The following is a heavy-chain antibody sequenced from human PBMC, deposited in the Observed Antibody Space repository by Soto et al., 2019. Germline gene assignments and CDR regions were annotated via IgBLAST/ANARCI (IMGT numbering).Heavy chain of an antibody. CDR2: IFYTGVT. V-gene: IGHV4-61*03. CDR3: GRVLDSIWYADL. CDR1: GGSVSNASFY. D-gene: IGHD3-22*01. J-gene: IGHJ2*01. Sequence: QVQLQESGPGLVKPSETLSLTCSVSGGSVSNASFYWTWIRQAPGTGLEYIGYIFYTGVTNYNPYLATRVTITLDTSKNHFSLKLNSMTAPDTAVYYCGRVLDSIWYADLWGRGTLVPVSS.